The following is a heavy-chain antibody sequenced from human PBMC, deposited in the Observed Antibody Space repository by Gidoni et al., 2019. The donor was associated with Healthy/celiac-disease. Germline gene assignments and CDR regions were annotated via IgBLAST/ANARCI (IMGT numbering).Heavy chain of an antibody. Sequence: QVQLQESGPGLVKPSQTLSLTCTVSGGSISSGGYYWSWIRQHPGKGLEWIGYIYYSGSTYYNPSLKSRVTISVDTSKNQFSLKLSSVTAADTAVYYCARGSRDGYNGYYFDYWGQGTLVTVSS. CDR2: IYYSGST. CDR3: ARGSRDGYNGYYFDY. D-gene: IGHD5-12*01. J-gene: IGHJ4*02. V-gene: IGHV4-31*03. CDR1: GGSISSGGYY.